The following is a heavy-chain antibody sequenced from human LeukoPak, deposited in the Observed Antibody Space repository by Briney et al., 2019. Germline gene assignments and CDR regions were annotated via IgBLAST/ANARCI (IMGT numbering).Heavy chain of an antibody. J-gene: IGHJ4*02. D-gene: IGHD3-10*01. CDR1: GFTFDDYA. CDR2: ISWNSGSI. V-gene: IGHV3-9*01. CDR3: AKDEGRVLWFGELTH. Sequence: GGSLRLSCAASGFTFDDYAMPWVRQGPGKGLEWVSGISWNSGSIGYADSVKGRFTISRDNAKNSLYLQMNSLRAEDTALYYCAKDEGRVLWFGELTHWGQGTLVTVSS.